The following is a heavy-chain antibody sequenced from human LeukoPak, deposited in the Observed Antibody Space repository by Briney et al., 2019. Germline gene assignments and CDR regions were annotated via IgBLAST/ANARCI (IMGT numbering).Heavy chain of an antibody. CDR3: AKGLNWNDLVVDY. CDR2: ISSSGGSK. CDR1: GFTFNSFA. J-gene: IGHJ4*02. D-gene: IGHD1-1*01. Sequence: GGSLRLSRVTSGFTFNSFAMNWVRRIPGKGLEWVSAISSSGGSKLYADSVKGRFTMSRDNSKNTLYLQMNSLRAEDTAVYYCAKGLNWNDLVVDYWGQGTLVTVSS. V-gene: IGHV3-23*01.